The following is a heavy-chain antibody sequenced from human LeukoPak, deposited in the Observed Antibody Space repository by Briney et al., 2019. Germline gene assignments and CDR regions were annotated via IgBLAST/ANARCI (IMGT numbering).Heavy chain of an antibody. CDR1: GGSISSYY. D-gene: IGHD6-19*01. V-gene: IGHV4-59*01. CDR3: ARDGFGYSSGFDC. Sequence: SETLSLTCTVSGGSISSYYWSWIRQPPGKGLEWIGYIYYSGSTNYNPSLKSRVTMSVDTSKNQFSLKLSSLTAADTAVYYCARDGFGYSSGFDCWGQGTLVTVSS. J-gene: IGHJ4*02. CDR2: IYYSGST.